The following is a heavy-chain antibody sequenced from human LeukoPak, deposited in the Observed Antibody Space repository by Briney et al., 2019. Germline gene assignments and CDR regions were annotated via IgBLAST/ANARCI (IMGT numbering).Heavy chain of an antibody. CDR2: IIPNFGTA. Sequence: GASVKVSCKASGGTSSSYAISWVRQAHGQGLEWMGGIIPNFGTANYAQKFQGRVTITADESTSTAYMELSSLRSEDTAVYYCARDWRSGSYFLGSGVWGQGTLVTVSS. V-gene: IGHV1-69*13. CDR1: GGTSSSYA. CDR3: ARDWRSGSYFLGSGV. J-gene: IGHJ4*02. D-gene: IGHD3-10*01.